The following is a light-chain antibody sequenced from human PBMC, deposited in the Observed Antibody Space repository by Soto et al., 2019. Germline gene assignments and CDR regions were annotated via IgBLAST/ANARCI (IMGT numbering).Light chain of an antibody. CDR1: TSDIGSFNF. CDR3: SSCTTSSPLVV. J-gene: IGLJ2*01. CDR2: DVA. Sequence: QSALTQPASVSGSPGQSITISCTGTTSDIGSFNFVSWYQQHPGKAPKLMIYDVANRPSGVSNRFPGSKSGNTASLIISGLQAEDEADYYCSSCTTSSPLVVFGGGTKLTVL. V-gene: IGLV2-14*03.